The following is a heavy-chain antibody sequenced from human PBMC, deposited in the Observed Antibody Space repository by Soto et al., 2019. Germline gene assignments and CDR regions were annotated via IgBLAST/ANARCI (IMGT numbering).Heavy chain of an antibody. CDR3: AKDASSGITSFDL. Sequence: LRLSCAASGFTFSSYAMSWVRQAPGKGLEWVSSISGSGDSTYYADSVKGRFTISRDSSKNTLYLQMNSLRAEDTALYYCAKDASSGITSFDLWGRGTLVTVSS. V-gene: IGHV3-23*01. CDR1: GFTFSSYA. CDR2: ISGSGDST. D-gene: IGHD3-3*01. J-gene: IGHJ2*01.